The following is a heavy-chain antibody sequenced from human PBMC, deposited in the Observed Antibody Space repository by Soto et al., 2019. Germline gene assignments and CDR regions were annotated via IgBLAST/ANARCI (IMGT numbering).Heavy chain of an antibody. CDR1: GFTFSSYW. J-gene: IGHJ4*02. CDR2: TNSDGSST. D-gene: IGHD2-15*01. CDR3: VRTSVVVAAATREDY. V-gene: IGHV3-74*01. Sequence: EVQLVESGGGLVQPGGSLRLSCAASGFTFSSYWMHWVRQAPGKGLVWVSRTNSDGSSTCYADSVTGRFTISRDNAKNTLYLQTNSLGDESTAVYYCVRTSVVVAAATREDYWGQGTLVTVSS.